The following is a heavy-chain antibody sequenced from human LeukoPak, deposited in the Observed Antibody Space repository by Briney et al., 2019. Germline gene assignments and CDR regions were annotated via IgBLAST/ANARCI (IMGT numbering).Heavy chain of an antibody. Sequence: SETLSLTCTVSGGSISSYYWSWIRQPPGKGLEWIGYIYYSGSTNYNPSLKSRVTISVDTSKNQFSLKLSSVTAADTAVYYCASAPSTYCGGDCWSGGLVWGQGTLVTVSS. CDR3: ASAPSTYCGGDCWSGGLV. D-gene: IGHD2-21*02. CDR1: GGSISSYY. J-gene: IGHJ4*02. V-gene: IGHV4-59*08. CDR2: IYYSGST.